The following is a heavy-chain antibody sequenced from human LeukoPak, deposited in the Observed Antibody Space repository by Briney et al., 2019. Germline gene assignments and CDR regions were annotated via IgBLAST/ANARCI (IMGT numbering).Heavy chain of an antibody. Sequence: SETLSLTCTVSGGSISSDYWCWIRQSPRQGLEWIGYIYYSGTTSYNPSLKSRVTTSLDTSKNQFSPKLSSVTAADTAVYYCARGANWGSPDYWGQGTLVTVSS. J-gene: IGHJ4*02. V-gene: IGHV4-59*01. CDR3: ARGANWGSPDY. CDR1: GGSISSDY. CDR2: IYYSGTT. D-gene: IGHD7-27*01.